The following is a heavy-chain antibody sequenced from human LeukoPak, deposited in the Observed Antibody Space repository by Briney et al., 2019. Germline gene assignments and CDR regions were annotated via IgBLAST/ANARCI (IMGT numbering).Heavy chain of an antibody. CDR1: GFTFSDYW. CDR3: AKGGSIVGPLNHLDY. D-gene: IGHD1-26*01. V-gene: IGHV3-7*03. CDR2: IDQDGSGK. Sequence: GGSLRLSCAASGFTFSDYWMTWVRQAPGKGLEWVANIDQDGSGKIYVDSVKGRFTISRDNSKNTLYLQMNSLRAEDTAVYYCAKGGSIVGPLNHLDYWGQGTLVTVSS. J-gene: IGHJ4*02.